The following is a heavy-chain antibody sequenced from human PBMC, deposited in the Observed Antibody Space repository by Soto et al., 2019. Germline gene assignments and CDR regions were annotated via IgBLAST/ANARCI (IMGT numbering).Heavy chain of an antibody. Sequence: EVQLVEPGGGLVKPGGSLRLSCAASGFTFSSYSMNWVRQAPGKGLEWVSSISSSSSYIYYADSVKGRFTISRDNAKNSLYLQMNSLRAEDTAVYYCATAAVAGFSGDAFDIWGQGTMVTVSS. CDR1: GFTFSSYS. D-gene: IGHD6-19*01. J-gene: IGHJ3*02. CDR2: ISSSSSYI. CDR3: ATAAVAGFSGDAFDI. V-gene: IGHV3-21*01.